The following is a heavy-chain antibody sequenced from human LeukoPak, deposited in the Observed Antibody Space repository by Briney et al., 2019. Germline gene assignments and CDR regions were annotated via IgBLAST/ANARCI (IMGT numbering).Heavy chain of an antibody. D-gene: IGHD2-8*01. CDR2: ISGSGGST. Sequence: GGSLRLSCAASGFTFSSYGMSWVRQAPGKGLEWVSAISGSGGSTYYADSVKGRFTIVRDNSKNTLYVQMNSLRAEDTAVYYCAKDLMGAIDYWGQGTLVTVPS. CDR1: GFTFSSYG. J-gene: IGHJ4*02. V-gene: IGHV3-23*01. CDR3: AKDLMGAIDY.